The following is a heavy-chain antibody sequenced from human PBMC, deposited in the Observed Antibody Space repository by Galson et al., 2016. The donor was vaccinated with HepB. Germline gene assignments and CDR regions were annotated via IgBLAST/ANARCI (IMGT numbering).Heavy chain of an antibody. D-gene: IGHD5-12*01. Sequence: SLRLSCAASGFAFSSHWMHWVRQAPGKGLVWVSRINSDGSTTSYADSVKGRFTISRDNAQNSLYLQMNSLRAEDTAVYYCARDPSSGIGNWFDPWGQGTLVTVSS. J-gene: IGHJ5*02. CDR1: GFAFSSHW. CDR3: ARDPSSGIGNWFDP. V-gene: IGHV3-74*01. CDR2: INSDGSTT.